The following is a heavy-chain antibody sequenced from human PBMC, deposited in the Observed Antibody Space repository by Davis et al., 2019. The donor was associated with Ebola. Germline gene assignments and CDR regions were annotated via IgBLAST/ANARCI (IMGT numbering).Heavy chain of an antibody. V-gene: IGHV1-2*06. CDR1: GYTFTGYY. D-gene: IGHD5-12*01. J-gene: IGHJ5*02. CDR3: ARAIVAGNWFDP. CDR2: ISPNSGGT. Sequence: AASVKVSCKASGYTFTGYYIHWVRQAPGQGLEWMGRISPNSGGTNYAQNLQGRVTMTPDTSTSTAYMELRSLRSDDTAVYYCARAIVAGNWFDPWGQGTLVTVSS.